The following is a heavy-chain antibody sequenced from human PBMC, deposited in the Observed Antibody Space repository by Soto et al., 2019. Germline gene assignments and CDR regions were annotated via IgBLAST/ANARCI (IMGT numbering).Heavy chain of an antibody. Sequence: QVQLQESGPGLVKPSQTLSLTCTVSGGSISSGDYYWSWIRQPPGKGLEWIGYIYYSGSTYYNPSLKSRVTISVDTSKNQFSLKLSSVTAADTAVYYCAICPITIFGGGNAFDIWGQGTMVTVSS. CDR3: AICPITIFGGGNAFDI. J-gene: IGHJ3*02. CDR2: IYYSGST. V-gene: IGHV4-30-4*01. D-gene: IGHD3-3*01. CDR1: GGSISSGDYY.